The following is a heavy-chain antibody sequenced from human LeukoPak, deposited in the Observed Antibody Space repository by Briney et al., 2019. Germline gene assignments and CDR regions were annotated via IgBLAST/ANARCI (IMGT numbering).Heavy chain of an antibody. CDR1: GFTFSSYG. D-gene: IGHD3-16*02. Sequence: TGRSLRLSCAASGFTFSSYGMHWVRQAPGKGLEWVALIWYDGTNKYYADSVKGRFTISRDNSKNTLYLQMNSLRAEDTAVYYCTREERGYIPAFWGQGTLVTVSS. CDR2: IWYDGTNK. V-gene: IGHV3-33*01. CDR3: TREERGYIPAF. J-gene: IGHJ4*02.